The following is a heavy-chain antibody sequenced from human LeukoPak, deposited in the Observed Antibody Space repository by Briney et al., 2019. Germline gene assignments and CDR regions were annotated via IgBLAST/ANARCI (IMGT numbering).Heavy chain of an antibody. CDR1: GFTFHDYY. CDR2: ISGDSTYT. D-gene: IGHD2-21*01. CDR3: AKGAYCGAYCYPYYFDY. Sequence: GGSLRLSCAASGFTFHDYYMAWVRQVPGKGPEWVAHISGDSTYTNYVDSVKGRFTISRDNAKNSVSLHMNSLEAEDTAVYFCAKGAYCGAYCYPYYFDYWGQGALVTVSS. V-gene: IGHV3-11*05. J-gene: IGHJ4*02.